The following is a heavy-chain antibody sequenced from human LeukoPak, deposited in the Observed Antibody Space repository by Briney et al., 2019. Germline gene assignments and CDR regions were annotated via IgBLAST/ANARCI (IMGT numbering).Heavy chain of an antibody. CDR1: GFTFSSFE. Sequence: GGSLRLSCAASGFTFSSFEINWVRQAPGKGLEWVSYISSTGNTIYYAESVKGRFTLSRDNAKNSLYLEMNSLRAEDTAVYYCARERIFGDYLDFWGKGTTVTVSS. V-gene: IGHV3-48*03. CDR3: ARERIFGDYLDF. CDR2: ISSTGNTI. D-gene: IGHD3-10*02. J-gene: IGHJ6*03.